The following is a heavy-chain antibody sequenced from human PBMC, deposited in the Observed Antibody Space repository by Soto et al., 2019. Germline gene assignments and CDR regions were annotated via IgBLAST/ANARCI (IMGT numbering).Heavy chain of an antibody. CDR3: ARGYYYDSSGYYGQQAFDI. CDR1: GGSISSYY. Sequence: SETLSLTCTVSGGSISSYYWSWIRQPPGKGLEWIGYIYYSGSTNYNPSLKSRVTISVDTSKNQFSLKLSSVTAADTAVYYCARGYYYDSSGYYGQQAFDIWGQGTMVTVSS. CDR2: IYYSGST. V-gene: IGHV4-59*01. D-gene: IGHD3-22*01. J-gene: IGHJ3*02.